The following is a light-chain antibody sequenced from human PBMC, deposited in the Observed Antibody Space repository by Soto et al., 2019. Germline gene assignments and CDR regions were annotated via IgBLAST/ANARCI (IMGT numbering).Light chain of an antibody. V-gene: IGLV2-14*01. J-gene: IGLJ1*01. CDR3: SSYTTSDTFV. CDR2: EVT. CDR1: TSDVGDFKY. Sequence: QSVLTQPASVSGSPGQSITISCTGTTSDVGDFKYVSWYQQQPGRAPKLVISEVTNRPSGVSDRFSGYKSGNTASLTISGLQADDEADYYCSSYTTSDTFVFGTGTKLTVL.